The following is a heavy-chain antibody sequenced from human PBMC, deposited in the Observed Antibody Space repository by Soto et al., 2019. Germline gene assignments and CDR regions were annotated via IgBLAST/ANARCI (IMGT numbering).Heavy chain of an antibody. V-gene: IGHV3-23*01. J-gene: IGHJ4*02. CDR1: GFTFGNYV. D-gene: IGHD6-13*01. CDR2: ISRSGSGI. Sequence: EVQLLESGGGLVQPGGSLRLSCAASGFTFGNYVINWVRQAPGKGLEGVSAISRSGSGIYYADSVAGRFTVSRDNSKNTLCLQMDSLRAEDTAVYDCAREGSTSWLYYFDYWGQGTPGTVSS. CDR3: AREGSTSWLYYFDY.